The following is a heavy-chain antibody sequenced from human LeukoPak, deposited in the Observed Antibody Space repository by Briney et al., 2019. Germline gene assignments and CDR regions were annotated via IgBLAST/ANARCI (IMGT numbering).Heavy chain of an antibody. V-gene: IGHV5-51*01. CDR2: IYPGDSDT. J-gene: IGHJ4*02. CDR1: GYSFTSYW. Sequence: GESLKISCKGSGYSFTSYWIGWVRQMPGKGLEWMGIIYPGDSDTRYSPSFQGQVTISADKSISTAYLQWSSLKASDTAMYYCARIMITFGGVIVGLDYWGQGTLVAVSS. CDR3: ARIMITFGGVIVGLDY. D-gene: IGHD3-16*02.